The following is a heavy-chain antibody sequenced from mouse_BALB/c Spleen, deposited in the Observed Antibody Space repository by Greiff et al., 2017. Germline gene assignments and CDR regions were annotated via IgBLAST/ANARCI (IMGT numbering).Heavy chain of an antibody. Sequence: QVQLHQSGAELAKPGASVKMSCKASGYTFTSYWMHWVKQRPGQGLEWIGYINPSTGYTEYNQKFKDKATLTADKSSSTAYMQLSSLTSEDSAVYYCARNYGSSYDYWGQGTTLTVSS. J-gene: IGHJ2*01. CDR3: ARNYGSSYDY. CDR1: GYTFTSYW. D-gene: IGHD1-1*01. CDR2: INPSTGYT. V-gene: IGHV1-7*01.